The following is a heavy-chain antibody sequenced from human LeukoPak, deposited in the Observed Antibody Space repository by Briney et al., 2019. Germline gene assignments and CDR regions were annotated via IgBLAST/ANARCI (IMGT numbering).Heavy chain of an antibody. CDR2: ISYDGSNK. J-gene: IGHJ4*02. D-gene: IGHD3-9*01. CDR1: GFTFSSYA. CDR3: AKGYDILTGYSTYDY. V-gene: IGHV3-30-3*01. Sequence: LRLSCAASGFTFSSYAMHWVRQAPGKGLEWVAVISYDGSNKYYADSVKGRFTISRDNSKNTLYLQMNSLRAEDTAVYYCAKGYDILTGYSTYDYWGQGTLVTVSS.